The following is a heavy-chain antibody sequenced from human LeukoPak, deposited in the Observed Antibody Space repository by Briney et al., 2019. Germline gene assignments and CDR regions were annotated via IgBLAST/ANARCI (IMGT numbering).Heavy chain of an antibody. CDR1: GGTFSSYA. V-gene: IGHV1-69*04. D-gene: IGHD2-15*01. CDR3: ARDKYGSGGSCYRTHQNWFDR. CDR2: ITPILGIA. J-gene: IGHJ5*02. Sequence: ASVKVSCKASGGTFSSYAISWVRQAPGQGLEWMGRITPILGIANYAQKFQGRVTITADKSTSTAYMELSSLRSEDTAVYCCARDKYGSGGSCYRTHQNWFDRWGQGTLVTVSS.